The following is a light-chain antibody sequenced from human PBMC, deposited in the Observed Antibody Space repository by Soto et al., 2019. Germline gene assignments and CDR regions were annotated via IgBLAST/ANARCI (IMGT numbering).Light chain of an antibody. CDR2: KAS. J-gene: IGKJ1*01. V-gene: IGKV1-5*03. CDR3: QQYNSYSGT. CDR1: QSISSW. Sequence: DIQMTQSPSTLSASVGDRVTITCRASQSISSWLAWYQQKPGKAPKLLIYKASTLESEVPSRFSGSGSGTEFTLTISSLQPDDFATYYCQQYNSYSGTFGQGTKVDI.